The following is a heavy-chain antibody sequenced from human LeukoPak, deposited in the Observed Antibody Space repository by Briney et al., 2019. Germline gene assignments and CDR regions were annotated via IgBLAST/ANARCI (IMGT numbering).Heavy chain of an antibody. CDR1: GYSFTSYW. Sequence: GESLKISCKGSGYSFTSYWISWVRQMPGKGLEWMGRIDPSDSYTNYSPSFQGHVTISADKSISTAYMQWSSLKASDTAMYFCGRGRGKDDYWGQGTLVTVSS. J-gene: IGHJ4*02. CDR2: IDPSDSYT. V-gene: IGHV5-10-1*01. CDR3: GRGRGKDDY. D-gene: IGHD3-16*01.